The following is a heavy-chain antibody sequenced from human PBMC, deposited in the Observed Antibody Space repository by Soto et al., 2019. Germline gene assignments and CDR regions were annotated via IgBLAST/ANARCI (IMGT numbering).Heavy chain of an antibody. V-gene: IGHV4-39*01. CDR2: MFYSGLT. J-gene: IGHJ6*02. CDR1: GYSVTSSDYY. CDR3: APLSVSLSGPYGIHV. Sequence: PSETLSLTCSVSGYSVTSSDYYWAWIRQPPGKWLEWIGSMFYSGLTYYNPSLKSRVTLSVDTSKNQFSVRLNSVTAADTAVYYCAPLSVSLSGPYGIHVWGQGTTVTVYS. D-gene: IGHD2-15*01.